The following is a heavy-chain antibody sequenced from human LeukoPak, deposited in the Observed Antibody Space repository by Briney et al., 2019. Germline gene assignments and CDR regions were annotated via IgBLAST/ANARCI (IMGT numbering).Heavy chain of an antibody. J-gene: IGHJ4*02. D-gene: IGHD3-10*01. Sequence: PGGFLRLSCAASGFTFSSYEMNWVRQAPGKGLEWVSYISSSGSTIYYADSVKGRFTISRDNAKNSLYLQMNSLRAEDTAVYYCARGPYYYGSGSYQYWGQGTLVTVSS. CDR3: ARGPYYYGSGSYQY. CDR2: ISSSGSTI. CDR1: GFTFSSYE. V-gene: IGHV3-48*03.